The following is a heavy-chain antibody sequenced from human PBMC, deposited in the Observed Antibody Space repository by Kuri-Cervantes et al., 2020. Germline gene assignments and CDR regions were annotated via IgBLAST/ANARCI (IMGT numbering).Heavy chain of an antibody. CDR1: GFTVSSNY. CDR2: IYSGGST. J-gene: IGHJ6*02. D-gene: IGHD6-6*01. Sequence: GESLKISCAASGFTVSSNYMSWVRQAPGKGLEWVSVIYSGGSTYYADSVKGRFTISRDNSKNTLYLQMNSLRAEDTAVYYCARELTGAHLYSSSSRRYYYYGMDVWGQGTTVTVSS. V-gene: IGHV3-66*01. CDR3: ARELTGAHLYSSSSRRYYYYGMDV.